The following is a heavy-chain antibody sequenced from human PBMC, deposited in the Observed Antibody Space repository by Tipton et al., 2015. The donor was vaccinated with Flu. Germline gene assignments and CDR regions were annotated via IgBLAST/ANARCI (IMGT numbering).Heavy chain of an antibody. J-gene: IGHJ4*02. CDR1: GGSISTSY. D-gene: IGHD6-19*01. CDR2: ISTSGST. CDR3: VGDRRYRNGWYYLDF. V-gene: IGHV4-4*07. Sequence: TLSLTCTVSGGSISTSYWSWIRQPAGKGLEWIGRISTSGSTNYNASLESRVTLSRDTSKNHISLRLTSATAADTAVYYCVGDRRYRNGWYYLDFWGQGTLVTVSS.